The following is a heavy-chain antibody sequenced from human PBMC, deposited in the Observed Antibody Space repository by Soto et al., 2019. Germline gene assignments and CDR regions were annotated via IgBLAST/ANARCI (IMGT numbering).Heavy chain of an antibody. CDR3: AYSSTPFDY. CDR1: GFNFGSYS. Sequence: PGGSLRLSCGASGFNFGSYSMNWVRQAPGKGLEWVSYITGSSRTIYYADSVRGRFTISRDNSKNTLYLQMNSLRAEDTAVYYCAYSSTPFDYWGQGTLVTVSS. CDR2: ITGSSRTI. V-gene: IGHV3-48*01. D-gene: IGHD6-13*01. J-gene: IGHJ4*02.